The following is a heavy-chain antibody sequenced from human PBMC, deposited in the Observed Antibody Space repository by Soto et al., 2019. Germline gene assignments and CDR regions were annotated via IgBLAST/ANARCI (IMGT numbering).Heavy chain of an antibody. D-gene: IGHD1-1*01. CDR2: INHRGST. J-gene: IGHJ4*02. Sequence: PSETLSLTCAVYGGSCSAYYWSWIRQSPGKGLEWIGEINHRGSTNYNPSLKTRAVMSIDTSKNQFSLKLSSVTAADTAVYYCAREPHTSTTPYWGQGIQVTVSS. V-gene: IGHV4-34*01. CDR1: GGSCSAYY. CDR3: AREPHTSTTPY.